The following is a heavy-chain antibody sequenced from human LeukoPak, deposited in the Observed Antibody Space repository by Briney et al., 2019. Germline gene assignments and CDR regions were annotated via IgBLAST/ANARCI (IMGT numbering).Heavy chain of an antibody. CDR1: GFTFSSYS. Sequence: GGSLRLSCAASGFTFSSYSMNWVRQAPGKGLEWVSGISGRGSSTYYADSVKGRFTISRDNSKNTLYLQMNSLRAEDTAVYYCAKVGLVFDYWGQGTLVTVSS. CDR2: ISGRGSST. CDR3: AKVGLVFDY. V-gene: IGHV3-23*01. D-gene: IGHD3/OR15-3a*01. J-gene: IGHJ4*02.